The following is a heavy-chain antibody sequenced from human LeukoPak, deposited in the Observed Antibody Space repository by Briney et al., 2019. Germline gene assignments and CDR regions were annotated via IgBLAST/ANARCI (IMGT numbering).Heavy chain of an antibody. J-gene: IGHJ4*02. V-gene: IGHV4-39*01. CDR1: GGSISSSSYY. Sequence: SETLSLTCTVSGGSISSSSYYWGWIRQPPGKGLEWIGSIYYSGSTYYNPSLKSRVTISVDTSKNQFSLKLSSVTAADTAVYYCAGGYSYGSPDYWGQGTLVTVSS. D-gene: IGHD5-18*01. CDR2: IYYSGST. CDR3: AGGYSYGSPDY.